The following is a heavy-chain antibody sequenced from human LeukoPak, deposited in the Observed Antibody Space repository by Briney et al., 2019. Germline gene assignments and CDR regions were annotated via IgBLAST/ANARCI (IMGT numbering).Heavy chain of an antibody. Sequence: SETLSLTCTVSGGSISSYYWSWIRQPPGKGLEWIGYIYYSGSTYYNPSLKSRVTISVDTSKNQFSLKLSSVTAADTAVYYCARRAGYSSSLFDPWGQGTLVTVSS. CDR3: ARRAGYSSSLFDP. D-gene: IGHD6-13*01. J-gene: IGHJ5*02. CDR2: IYYSGST. CDR1: GGSISSYY. V-gene: IGHV4-59*12.